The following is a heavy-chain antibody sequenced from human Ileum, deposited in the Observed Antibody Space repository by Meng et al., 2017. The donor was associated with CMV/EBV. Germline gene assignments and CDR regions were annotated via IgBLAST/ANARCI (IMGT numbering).Heavy chain of an antibody. J-gene: IGHJ4*02. D-gene: IGHD2-2*02. CDR1: SGSFNNDA. CDR3: ARDTAQYTTSYYFKS. Sequence: SSGSFNNDAIRWVRQAPGQGLEWMEAIIPVFHTTHYAQRFQGRVTFTADDSTTTAYMELSTLRSEDTAVYYCARDTAQYTTSYYFKSWGQGTLVTVSS. CDR2: IIPVFHTT. V-gene: IGHV1-69*01.